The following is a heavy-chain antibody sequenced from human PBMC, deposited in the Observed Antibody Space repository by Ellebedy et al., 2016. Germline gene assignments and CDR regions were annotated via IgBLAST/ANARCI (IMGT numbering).Heavy chain of an antibody. Sequence: GESLKISXAASGFTFSGSAMHWVRQASGKGLEWVGRIRSKANSYATAYAASVKGRFTISRDDSKNTAYLQMNSLKTEDTAVYYCTRGALVPAANGGWFDPWGQGTLVTVSS. CDR3: TRGALVPAANGGWFDP. CDR1: GFTFSGSA. CDR2: IRSKANSYAT. V-gene: IGHV3-73*01. J-gene: IGHJ5*02. D-gene: IGHD2-2*01.